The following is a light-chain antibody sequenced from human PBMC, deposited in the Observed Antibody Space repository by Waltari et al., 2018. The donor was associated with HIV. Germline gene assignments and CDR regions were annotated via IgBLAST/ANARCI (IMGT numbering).Light chain of an antibody. CDR3: SSYTSSSVV. CDR1: SSDVGGYTS. Sequence: QSALTQPASVSGSPGPSIPISCTGTSSDVGGYTSGSCYQQHPGKAPKLIIYDVSNLPSGVSNRFSGSKSSNTASLTISGLQAEDEADYYCSSYTSSSVVFGGGTKLTVL. V-gene: IGLV2-14*03. CDR2: DVS. J-gene: IGLJ2*01.